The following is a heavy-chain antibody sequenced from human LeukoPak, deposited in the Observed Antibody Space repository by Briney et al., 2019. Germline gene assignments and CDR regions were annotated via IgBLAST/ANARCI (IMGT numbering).Heavy chain of an antibody. D-gene: IGHD6-19*01. V-gene: IGHV1-2*02. J-gene: IGHJ4*02. CDR1: GYTFTGYY. CDR3: ARDSNSGWYYFDY. Sequence: ASVKVSCKASGYTFTGYYMHWVRQAPGQGLEWMGWINPNSGGTNYAQKFQGRVTMTRDTSISTAYMELSRLRSDDTAVYYCARDSNSGWYYFDYWGQGTLVTVSS. CDR2: INPNSGGT.